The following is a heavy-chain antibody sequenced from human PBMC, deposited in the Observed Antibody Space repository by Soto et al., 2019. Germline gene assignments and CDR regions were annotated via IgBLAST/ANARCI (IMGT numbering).Heavy chain of an antibody. D-gene: IGHD2-2*01. CDR2: IWFDGSNQ. V-gene: IGHV3-33*01. Sequence: QMQLVQSGAEVKKPGSSVKVSCKASGGTFSSYAISWVRQAPGKGLEWVAVIWFDGSNQYYADSVKGRFTISRDNSKNTLYLQVNSLRDEDTAVYYCARRPTAALIDYWGQGTLVTVSS. CDR3: ARRPTAALIDY. J-gene: IGHJ4*02. CDR1: GGTFSSYA.